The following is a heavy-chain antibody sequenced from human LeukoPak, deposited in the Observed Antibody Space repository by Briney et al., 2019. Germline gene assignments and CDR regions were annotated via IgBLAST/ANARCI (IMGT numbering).Heavy chain of an antibody. D-gene: IGHD6-13*01. Sequence: GGSLRLSCAASGFTFSSFEMNWVRQAPGKGLEWVSYISHSANTIYYADSVKGRFAISRDNAKNSLYLQMNSLRAEDTAVYYCARETDSSPLGYWGQGTLVTVSS. CDR3: ARETDSSPLGY. V-gene: IGHV3-48*03. CDR2: ISHSANTI. J-gene: IGHJ4*02. CDR1: GFTFSSFE.